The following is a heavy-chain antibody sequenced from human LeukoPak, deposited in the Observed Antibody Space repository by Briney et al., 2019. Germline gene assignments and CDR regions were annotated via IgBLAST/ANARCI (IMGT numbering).Heavy chain of an antibody. V-gene: IGHV4-39*01. CDR1: GGSISSSSYY. Sequence: SETLSLTCTVSGGSISSSSYYWGWIRQPPGKGLEWIGSIYYSGCTYYNPSLKSRVTISVDTSKNQFSLKLSSVTAADTAVYYCARWYYYDSSGRGDAFDIWGQGTMVTVSS. CDR2: IYYSGCT. D-gene: IGHD3-22*01. CDR3: ARWYYYDSSGRGDAFDI. J-gene: IGHJ3*02.